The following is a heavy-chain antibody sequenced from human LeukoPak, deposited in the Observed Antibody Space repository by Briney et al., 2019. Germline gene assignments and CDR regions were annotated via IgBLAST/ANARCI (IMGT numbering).Heavy chain of an antibody. Sequence: GGSLRLSCTVSGFTFSRFAMTWVRQSPGKGLEWVSVIYSGGSTYYADSVKGRFTISRDNSKNTLYLQMNSLRAEDTAVYYCAREYYYESWGQGTLVTVSS. D-gene: IGHD3-10*01. J-gene: IGHJ4*02. CDR3: AREYYYES. CDR2: IYSGGST. V-gene: IGHV3-53*01. CDR1: GFTFSRFA.